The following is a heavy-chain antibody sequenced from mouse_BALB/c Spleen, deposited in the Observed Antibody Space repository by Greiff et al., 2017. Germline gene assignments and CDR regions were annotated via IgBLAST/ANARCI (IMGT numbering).Heavy chain of an antibody. Sequence: VNLVESGPELVRPGVSVKISCKGSGYTFTDYAMHWVKQSHAKSLEWIGVISTYSGNTNYNQKFKGKATMTVDKSSSTAYMELARLTSEDSAIYYCALYDGYTYGFAYWGQGTLVTVSA. J-gene: IGHJ3*01. V-gene: IGHV1-67*01. CDR2: ISTYSGNT. D-gene: IGHD2-3*01. CDR3: ALYDGYTYGFAY. CDR1: GYTFTDYA.